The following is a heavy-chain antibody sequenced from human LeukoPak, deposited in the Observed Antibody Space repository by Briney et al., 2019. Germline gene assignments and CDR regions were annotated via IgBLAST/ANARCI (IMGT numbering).Heavy chain of an antibody. D-gene: IGHD6-13*01. Sequence: GGSLRLSCAASGFTFSSYEMNWVRQAPGKGLEWVSAISGSGGSTYYADSVKGRFTISRDNSKNTLYLQMNSLRAEDTAVYYCAKGSSSWYYFDYWGQGTLVTVSS. CDR3: AKGSSSWYYFDY. CDR2: ISGSGGST. V-gene: IGHV3-23*01. J-gene: IGHJ4*02. CDR1: GFTFSSYE.